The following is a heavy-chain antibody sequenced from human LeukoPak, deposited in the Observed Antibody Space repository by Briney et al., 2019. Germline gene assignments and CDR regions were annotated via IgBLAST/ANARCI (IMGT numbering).Heavy chain of an antibody. V-gene: IGHV3-30-3*01. CDR2: ISHDGSSK. CDR3: ARDRPSYGDYDY. D-gene: IGHD4-17*01. J-gene: IGHJ4*02. Sequence: PGGSLRLSCAASGFTFSSYAMHWVRQAPGKGLEWVAVISHDGSSKFYADSVKGRYTISRDNSKNTLYLQMNSLRAEDTAVYYCARDRPSYGDYDYWGQGTLVTVSS. CDR1: GFTFSSYA.